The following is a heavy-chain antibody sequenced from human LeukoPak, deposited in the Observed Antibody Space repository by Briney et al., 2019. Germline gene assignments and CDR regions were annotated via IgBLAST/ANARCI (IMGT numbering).Heavy chain of an antibody. CDR3: ARIAGEGFYDY. Sequence: GGSLRLSCAASGFTFSSYAMHWVRQAPGKGPEWVAVISYDGSNKYYADSVKGRFTISRDNSKNTLYLQMNSLRAEDTAVYYCARIAGEGFYDYWGQGTLVTVSS. J-gene: IGHJ4*02. CDR2: ISYDGSNK. CDR1: GFTFSSYA. D-gene: IGHD2/OR15-2a*01. V-gene: IGHV3-30*01.